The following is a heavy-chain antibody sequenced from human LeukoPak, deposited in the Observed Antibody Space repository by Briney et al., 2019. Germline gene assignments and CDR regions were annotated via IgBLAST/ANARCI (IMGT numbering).Heavy chain of an antibody. D-gene: IGHD3-10*02. CDR3: AELGITMIGGV. CDR1: GFTFSSYD. V-gene: IGHV3-23*01. J-gene: IGHJ6*04. Sequence: PGKSLRLSCAASGFTFSSYDMTWVRQAPGRGLEWVSSIRPSGDNTYYGDSVKGRFTISRDNAKNSLYLQMNSLRAEDTAVYYCAELGITMIGGVWGKGTTVTISS. CDR2: IRPSGDNT.